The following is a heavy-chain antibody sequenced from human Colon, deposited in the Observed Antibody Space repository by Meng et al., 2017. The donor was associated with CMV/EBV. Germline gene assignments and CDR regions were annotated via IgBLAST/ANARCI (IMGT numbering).Heavy chain of an antibody. CDR2: IYNDCAT. Sequence: GESLKIPCAASGFTVTSSSLSWVRQAPGKGLEWVSLIYNDCATHYADSVKGRFTVSRDASKNTLYLQMNSLRPEDTALYYCARHRPGPSSLLRNDYWGQGTLVTVSS. V-gene: IGHV3-66*02. D-gene: IGHD3-16*01. J-gene: IGHJ4*02. CDR1: GFTVTSSS. CDR3: ARHRPGPSSLLRNDY.